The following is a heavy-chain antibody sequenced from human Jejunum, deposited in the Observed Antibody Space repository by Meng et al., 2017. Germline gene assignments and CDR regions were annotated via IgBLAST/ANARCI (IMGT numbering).Heavy chain of an antibody. Sequence: GRLQGSGPALGGPSETPSLICSVSGGSVSSAGYQWSWIRQPPGKGLEWIGYASTNYNPSLKSRVTISVDTSKNQFSLRLTSVTAADTAVYYCARDHMGSLDYWGQGILVTVSS. CDR2: AST. D-gene: IGHD1-26*01. CDR3: ARDHMGSLDY. V-gene: IGHV4-61*08. CDR1: GGSVSSAGYQ. J-gene: IGHJ4*02.